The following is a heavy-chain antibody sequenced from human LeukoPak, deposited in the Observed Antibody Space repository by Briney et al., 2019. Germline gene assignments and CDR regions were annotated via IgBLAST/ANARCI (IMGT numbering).Heavy chain of an antibody. D-gene: IGHD3-10*01. V-gene: IGHV4-4*07. CDR3: ARDSRGVGYYYYYMDV. CDR2: IYTSGST. CDR1: GVSISSYY. J-gene: IGHJ6*03. Sequence: MSSETLSLTCTGSGVSISSYYWSWIRQPAGKGLEWIGRIYTSGSTNYNPSLKSRVTMSVDTSKNQFSLKLSSVTAADTAVYYCARDSRGVGYYYYYMDVWGKGTTVTVSS.